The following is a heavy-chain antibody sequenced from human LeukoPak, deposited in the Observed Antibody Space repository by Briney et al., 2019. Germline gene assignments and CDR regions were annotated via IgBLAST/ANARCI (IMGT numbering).Heavy chain of an antibody. CDR3: ARHEGHCTGGNCYSNAFDV. CDR1: RGSTSRYY. J-gene: IGHJ3*01. CDR2: IFHSGST. V-gene: IGHV4-59*08. Sequence: SETLSLTCTVSRGSTSRYYWSWIRRPPGKGLEWIGYIFHSGSTKYSPSLKSRVTISLDTSKKQFSLKLTSVTATDTAVYFCARHEGHCTGGNCYSNAFDVWGQGTMVTVSA. D-gene: IGHD2-15*01.